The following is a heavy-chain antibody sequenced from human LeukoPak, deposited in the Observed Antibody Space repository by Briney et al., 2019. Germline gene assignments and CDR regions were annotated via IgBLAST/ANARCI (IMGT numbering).Heavy chain of an antibody. D-gene: IGHD5-24*01. J-gene: IGHJ4*02. CDR1: GGSFSGYY. V-gene: IGHV4-34*01. Sequence: PSETLSLTCAVYGGSFSGYYWSWIRQPPGKGLEWIGEINHSGSTNYNPSLKSRVTISVDTSKNQFSLKLSSVTAADTAVYYCARRRLHRKCFDYWGQGTLVTVSS. CDR3: ARRRLHRKCFDY. CDR2: INHSGST.